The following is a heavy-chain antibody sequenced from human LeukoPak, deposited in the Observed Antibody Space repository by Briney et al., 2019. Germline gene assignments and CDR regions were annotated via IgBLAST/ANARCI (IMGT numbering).Heavy chain of an antibody. CDR2: IYTSGST. CDR3: ASAGNLSTGYSSSWYYYYYMDV. Sequence: PSETLSLTCTVSGCSISSYYWSWIRQPAGKGLEWIGRIYTSGSTNYNPSLKIRVTMSVDTSKNKFYMKLSSVTAADTAVYYCASAGNLSTGYSSSWYYYYYMDVWGKGTTVTVSS. CDR1: GCSISSYY. J-gene: IGHJ6*03. V-gene: IGHV4-4*07. D-gene: IGHD6-13*01.